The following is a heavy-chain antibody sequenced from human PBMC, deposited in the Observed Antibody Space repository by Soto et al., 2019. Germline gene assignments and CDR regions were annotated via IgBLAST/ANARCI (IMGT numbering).Heavy chain of an antibody. Sequence: EVQLVESGGGLVQPGGSLRLSCAASGFTFGTYGMNWVRQAPGKGLEWISYISSGSSSIYYAGSVRGRVTISRDNAKNSLYLQMSSLRDEDTAVYYCARYNCSATTCYSDPFDYWGQGTLVTVSS. J-gene: IGHJ4*02. CDR3: ARYNCSATTCYSDPFDY. CDR2: ISSGSSSI. V-gene: IGHV3-48*02. CDR1: GFTFGTYG. D-gene: IGHD2-15*01.